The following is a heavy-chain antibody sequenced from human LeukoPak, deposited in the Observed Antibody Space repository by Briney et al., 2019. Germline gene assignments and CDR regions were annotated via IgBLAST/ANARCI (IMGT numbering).Heavy chain of an antibody. CDR1: GYTFTGYY. CDR3: ARDRHYDFWSGYSISDAFDY. J-gene: IGHJ4*02. Sequence: ASVKVSCKASGYTFTGYYMHWVRQAPRQGLEWMGRINPNSGGTNYAQKFQGRVTMTRDTSISTAYMELSRLRSDDTAVYYCARDRHYDFWSGYSISDAFDYWGQGTLVTVS. V-gene: IGHV1-2*06. CDR2: INPNSGGT. D-gene: IGHD3-3*01.